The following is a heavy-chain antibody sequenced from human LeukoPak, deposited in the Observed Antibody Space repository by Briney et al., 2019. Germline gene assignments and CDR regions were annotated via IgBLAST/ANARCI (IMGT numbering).Heavy chain of an antibody. Sequence: PGESLRLSSAASGFTYSSYAMSWVRQAPGKGLEWVSAISGSGGSTYYADSVKGRFTISRDNSKNTLYLQMNSLRAEDTAVYYCAKGSSSSYYYYYMDVWGKGTTVTVSS. CDR2: ISGSGGST. CDR1: GFTYSSYA. J-gene: IGHJ6*03. V-gene: IGHV3-23*01. CDR3: AKGSSSSYYYYYMDV. D-gene: IGHD6-6*01.